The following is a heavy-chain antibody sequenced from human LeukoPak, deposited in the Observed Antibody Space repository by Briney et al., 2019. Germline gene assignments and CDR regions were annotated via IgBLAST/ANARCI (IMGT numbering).Heavy chain of an antibody. CDR1: GFTFSSYA. CDR3: AKTPYYDFWSGYYTPAFDY. J-gene: IGHJ4*02. Sequence: GGSLRLSCAASGFTFSSYAMSWVRQAPGKGLEWVSAISGSGGGTYYADSVKCRFTISRDNSKNTLYLQMNSLRAEDTAVYYCAKTPYYDFWSGYYTPAFDYWGQGTLVTVSS. CDR2: ISGSGGGT. V-gene: IGHV3-23*01. D-gene: IGHD3-3*01.